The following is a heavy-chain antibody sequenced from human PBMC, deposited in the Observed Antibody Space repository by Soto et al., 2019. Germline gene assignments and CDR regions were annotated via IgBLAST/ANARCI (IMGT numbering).Heavy chain of an antibody. CDR2: ISYDGSNK. D-gene: IGHD1-26*01. CDR1: GFTFSSYG. Sequence: PGGSLRLSCAASGFTFSSYGMHWVRQATGKGLEWVAVISYDGSNKYYADSVKGRFTISRDNSKNTLYLQMNSLRAEDTAVYYCAKAWEVNWFDPWGQGTLVTVTS. CDR3: AKAWEVNWFDP. V-gene: IGHV3-30*18. J-gene: IGHJ5*02.